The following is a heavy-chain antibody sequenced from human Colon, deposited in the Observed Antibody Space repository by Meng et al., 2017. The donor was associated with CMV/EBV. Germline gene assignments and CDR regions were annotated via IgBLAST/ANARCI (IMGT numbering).Heavy chain of an antibody. CDR1: GLTFSSYW. CDR3: ARGLVPAAIFDPSMDA. V-gene: IGHV3-7*03. J-gene: IGHJ6*02. CDR2: INPDESEK. Sequence: GGSLRLSCEVSGLTFSSYWFSWVRQAPEKGLEWVANINPDESEKYYLDSVKGRFTIFRDNAKNSLYLQMNSLKAEDTALYYCARGLVPAAIFDPSMDAWGQGTTVTVSS. D-gene: IGHD2-2*02.